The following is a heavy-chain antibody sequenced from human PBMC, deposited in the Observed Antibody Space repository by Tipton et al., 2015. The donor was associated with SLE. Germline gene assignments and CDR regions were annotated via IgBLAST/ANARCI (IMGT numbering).Heavy chain of an antibody. CDR1: GFIFSNYA. CDR2: ISNDGVNE. D-gene: IGHD3-10*01. J-gene: IGHJ4*02. Sequence: SLRLSCAASGFIFSNYAMHWVRQAPGKGLEWVAVISNDGVNEYYADSVKGRLTISRDNSNTLYLQLNSLRAEDTAVYYCVKDRYGSETYFDYWGQGTLVTVSS. V-gene: IGHV3-30*04. CDR3: VKDRYGSETYFDY.